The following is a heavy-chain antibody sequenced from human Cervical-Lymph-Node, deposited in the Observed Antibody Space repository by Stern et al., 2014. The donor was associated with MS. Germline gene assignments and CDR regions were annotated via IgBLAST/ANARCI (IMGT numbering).Heavy chain of an antibody. CDR3: AREPIYRTYYYDSSGYFDY. J-gene: IGHJ4*02. V-gene: IGHV3-11*06. D-gene: IGHD3-22*01. CDR2: ISSSSSYT. CDR1: GFTFSDYY. Sequence: QVQLVESGGGLVKPGGSLRLSCAASGFTFSDYYMSWIRQAPGKGLEWVSYISSSSSYTNYADSVKGRFTISRDNAKNSLYLQMNSLRAEDTAVYYCAREPIYRTYYYDSSGYFDYWGQGTLVTVSS.